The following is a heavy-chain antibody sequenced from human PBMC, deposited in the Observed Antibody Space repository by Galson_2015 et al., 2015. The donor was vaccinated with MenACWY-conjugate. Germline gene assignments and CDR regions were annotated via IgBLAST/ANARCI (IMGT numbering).Heavy chain of an antibody. CDR3: ARHPPGGRGMDV. Sequence: QSGAEVKKPGESLKISCKGSGYSFTTYWIGWVCQLPGKGLEWMGLISPGDSNTRYSPAFQGQVTISADKSISTAYLQWNSLQASDTAMYYCARHPPGGRGMDVWGQGTTVTVSS. CDR1: GYSFTTYW. CDR2: ISPGDSNT. D-gene: IGHD1-26*01. V-gene: IGHV5-51*01. J-gene: IGHJ6*02.